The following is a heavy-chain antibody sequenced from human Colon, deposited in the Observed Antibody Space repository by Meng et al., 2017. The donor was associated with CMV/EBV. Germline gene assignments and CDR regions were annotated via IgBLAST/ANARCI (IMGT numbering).Heavy chain of an antibody. J-gene: IGHJ4*02. Sequence: ASVKVSCKASGYNFNSYGVSWVRQAPGQGLEWMGWISGYNGDTEHSQKFQGRITLTTDESTSTVYMELRSLTSDDTAVYYCARDLFSPGGNSCFDYWGQGTVVTVSS. V-gene: IGHV1-18*01. CDR2: ISGYNGDT. CDR3: ARDLFSPGGNSCFDY. D-gene: IGHD3-16*01. CDR1: GYNFNSYG.